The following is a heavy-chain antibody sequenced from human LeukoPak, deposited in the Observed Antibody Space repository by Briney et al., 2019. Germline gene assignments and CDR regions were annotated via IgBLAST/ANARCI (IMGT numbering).Heavy chain of an antibody. J-gene: IGHJ6*03. CDR3: ARVESTYYYGSGSYFNYYYMDV. D-gene: IGHD3-10*01. CDR2: ISWDGGTT. V-gene: IGHV3-43D*03. CDR1: GFNFDDYA. Sequence: GGSLRLSCAASGFNFDDYAMHWVRQAPGKGLEWVSLISWDGGTTYYADSVKGRFTISRDNSKNSLYLQMNSLRAEDTAVYYCARVESTYYYGSGSYFNYYYMDVWGKGTTVTISS.